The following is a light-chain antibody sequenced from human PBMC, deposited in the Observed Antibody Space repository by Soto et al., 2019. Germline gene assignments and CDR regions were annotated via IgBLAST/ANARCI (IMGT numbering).Light chain of an antibody. Sequence: QSVLTQPPSASGTPGQRVTISCSGSSSNIGSNTVNWYQQLPGTAPKLLIYSINHRPSGVPDRFSGSKSGTSASLAISGLQSEEEADYYCAARDDSLNGYVFGTGTKLTVL. J-gene: IGLJ1*01. CDR3: AARDDSLNGYV. V-gene: IGLV1-44*01. CDR2: SIN. CDR1: SSNIGSNT.